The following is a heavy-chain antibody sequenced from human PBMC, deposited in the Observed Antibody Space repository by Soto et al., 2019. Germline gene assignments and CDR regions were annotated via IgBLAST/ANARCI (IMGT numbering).Heavy chain of an antibody. CDR1: GFTFSSYW. J-gene: IGHJ4*02. Sequence: HPGGSLRLSCAASGFTFSSYWMSWVRQAPGKGLEWVATIKQDGSERYYVDSVKGRFTISRDNAKNSLYLQMNSLRAEDTAVYYCARGFGRPRCPYYFDYWGQGTLVTLSS. V-gene: IGHV3-7*05. CDR2: IKQDGSER. D-gene: IGHD3-16*01. CDR3: ARGFGRPRCPYYFDY.